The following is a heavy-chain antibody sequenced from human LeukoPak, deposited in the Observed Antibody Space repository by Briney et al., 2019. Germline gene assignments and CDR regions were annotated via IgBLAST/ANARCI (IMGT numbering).Heavy chain of an antibody. V-gene: IGHV4-4*02. CDR2: IYHSGST. Sequence: SETLSLTCAVSGGSISSSNWWSWVRQPPGKGLEWIGEIYHSGSTNYNPSLKSRVTISVDTSKNQFSLKLSSVTAADTAVYYCARRALSGTMVRGNNWFDPWGQGTLVTVSS. CDR1: GGSISSSNW. CDR3: ARRALSGTMVRGNNWFDP. J-gene: IGHJ5*02. D-gene: IGHD3-10*01.